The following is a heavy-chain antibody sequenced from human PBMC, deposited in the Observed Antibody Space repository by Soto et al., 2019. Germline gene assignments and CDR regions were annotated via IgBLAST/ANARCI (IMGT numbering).Heavy chain of an antibody. Sequence: EVQLSESGGGLVQPGGSLRLSCAASGFTFSYYTMSWGRQAPGKGPEWVSGISGSGDTIYYADSVKGRFTISRDNSKNTLYLQMNSLRADDTAVYYCADPLPAATHYDYYDMDVWGQGTTVTVSS. CDR2: ISGSGDTI. J-gene: IGHJ6*02. D-gene: IGHD2-2*01. CDR3: ADPLPAATHYDYYDMDV. V-gene: IGHV3-23*01. CDR1: GFTFSYYT.